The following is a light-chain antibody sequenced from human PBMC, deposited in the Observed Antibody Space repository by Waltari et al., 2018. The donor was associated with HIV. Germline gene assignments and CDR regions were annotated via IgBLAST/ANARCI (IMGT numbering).Light chain of an antibody. CDR2: GSH. V-gene: IGLV1-51*01. J-gene: IGLJ1*01. CDR1: TSPLETNS. CDR3: GTWNSTLSVFV. Sequence: QSVLTQAPSVSAAPGQRVTISCSADTSPLETNSVSWYQLFPGTSPKLLIYGSHKRPSGIPDRFSGSKSGSSAALVITGLLTGDEADYFCGTWNSTLSVFVFGDGTKVTV.